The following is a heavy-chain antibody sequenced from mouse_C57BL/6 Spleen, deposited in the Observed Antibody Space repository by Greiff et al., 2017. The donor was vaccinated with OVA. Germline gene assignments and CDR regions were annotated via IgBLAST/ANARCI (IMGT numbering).Heavy chain of an antibody. D-gene: IGHD1-1*01. V-gene: IGHV1-69*01. J-gene: IGHJ1*03. CDR1: GYTFTSYW. Sequence: VQLQQPGAELVMPGASVKLSCKASGYTFTSYWMHWVKQRPGQGLEWIGEIDPSDSYTNYNQKFKGKSTLTVDKSSSTAYMQLSSLTSEDSAVYYCARRFITTDWYFDVWGTGTTVTVSS. CDR3: ARRFITTDWYFDV. CDR2: IDPSDSYT.